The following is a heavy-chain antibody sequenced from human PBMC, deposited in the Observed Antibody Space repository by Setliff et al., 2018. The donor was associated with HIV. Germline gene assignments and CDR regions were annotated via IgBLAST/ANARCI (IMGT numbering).Heavy chain of an antibody. CDR1: GGSFSDHY. Sequence: SETLSLTCAVYGGSFSDHYWTWIRQPPGKGLEWIGEINHSRSTNYNPSLKSRVTMSVDTSKNQFSLKLSSVTAADTAVYYCARDRGSGSWFDFWGQGTLVTVSS. V-gene: IGHV4-34*01. CDR2: INHSRST. CDR3: ARDRGSGSWFDF. D-gene: IGHD1-26*01. J-gene: IGHJ4*02.